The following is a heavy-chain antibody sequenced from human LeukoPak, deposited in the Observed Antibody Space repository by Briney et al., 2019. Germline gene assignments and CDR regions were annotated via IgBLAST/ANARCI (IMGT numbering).Heavy chain of an antibody. CDR3: ARELEMATNTLDY. Sequence: GGSLRLSCAASGFTFSSYWMSWVRQAPGKGLEWVANIKQDGSEKYYVDSVKSRFTISRDNAKNSLYLQMNSLRAEDTAVYYCARELEMATNTLDYWGQGTLVTVSS. J-gene: IGHJ4*02. D-gene: IGHD5-24*01. CDR1: GFTFSSYW. V-gene: IGHV3-7*01. CDR2: IKQDGSEK.